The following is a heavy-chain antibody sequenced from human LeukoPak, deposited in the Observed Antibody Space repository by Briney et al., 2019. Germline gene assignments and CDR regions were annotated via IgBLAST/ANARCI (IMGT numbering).Heavy chain of an antibody. J-gene: IGHJ4*02. CDR1: GGSISSYY. CDR2: IYTSGST. CDR3: ARHAGYGYNGLDY. Sequence: PSETLSLTCTVSGGSISSYYWSWIRQPPGKGLEWIGYIYTSGSTNYNPSLKSRVTISVDTSKNQFSLKLSSVTAADTAVYYCARHAGYGYNGLDYWGQGTLVTVSS. V-gene: IGHV4-4*09. D-gene: IGHD5-18*01.